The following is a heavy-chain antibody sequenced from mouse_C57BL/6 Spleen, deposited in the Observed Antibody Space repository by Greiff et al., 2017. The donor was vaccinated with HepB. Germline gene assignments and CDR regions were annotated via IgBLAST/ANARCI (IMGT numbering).Heavy chain of an antibody. D-gene: IGHD2-13*01. CDR1: GFTFSSYA. V-gene: IGHV5-4*03. J-gene: IGHJ2*01. CDR2: ISDGGSYT. CDR3: ARGGGDYYFDY. Sequence: DVMLVESGGGLVKPGGSLKLSCAASGFTFSSYAMSWVRQTPEKRLEWVATISDGGSYTYYPDNVKGRFTISRDKAKNNLYLQMSHLKSEDTAMYYCARGGGDYYFDYWGQGTTLTVSS.